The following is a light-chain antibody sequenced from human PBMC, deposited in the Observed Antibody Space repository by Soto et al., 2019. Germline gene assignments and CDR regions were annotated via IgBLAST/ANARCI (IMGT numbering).Light chain of an antibody. CDR1: SSDVGGYNY. Sequence: QSALTQPASVSGSPGQSIAISCTGTSSDVGGYNYVSWHQQHPGKAPKLMIYGVINRPSGVSTRFSGSKSGNTASLTISGLQAEDEADYYCSSYTSCSTLQYVFGSGTKV. J-gene: IGLJ1*01. V-gene: IGLV2-14*01. CDR3: SSYTSCSTLQYV. CDR2: GVI.